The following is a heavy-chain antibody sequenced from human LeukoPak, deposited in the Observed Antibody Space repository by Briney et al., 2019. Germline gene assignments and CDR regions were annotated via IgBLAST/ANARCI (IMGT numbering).Heavy chain of an antibody. CDR2: INTTGST. Sequence: PSETLSLTCTVSGASINSGSYYWAWIRQPAGKGLEWIGRINTTGSTNYNPSLKSRVTVSVDTSKNQFSLKLSSVTAADTAVYYCATMNWNDGGYYFDYWGQGTLATVSS. CDR3: ATMNWNDGGYYFDY. D-gene: IGHD1-1*01. CDR1: GASINSGSYY. J-gene: IGHJ4*02. V-gene: IGHV4-61*02.